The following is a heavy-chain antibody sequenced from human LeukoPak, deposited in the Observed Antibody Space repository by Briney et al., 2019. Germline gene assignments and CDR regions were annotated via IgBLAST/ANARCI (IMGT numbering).Heavy chain of an antibody. D-gene: IGHD1-7*01. Sequence: SETLSLTCTVSGGSISSYYWSWIRQPPGKGLEWIGYIYYSGGTNYNPSLKSRVTISVDTSKNQFSLKLSSVTAADTAVYYCARDGGTTSFDYWGQGTLVTVSS. CDR2: IYYSGGT. V-gene: IGHV4-59*01. J-gene: IGHJ4*02. CDR1: GGSISSYY. CDR3: ARDGGTTSFDY.